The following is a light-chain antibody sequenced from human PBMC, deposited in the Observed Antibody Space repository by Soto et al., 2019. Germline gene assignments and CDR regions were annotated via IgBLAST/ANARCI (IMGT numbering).Light chain of an antibody. Sequence: QSVLTQPASVSGSPGQSITISCTGTRSDIGAYNYVSWYQQHPGKAPKLMIYDVNGRPSGVSNRFSGSKSGNTASLTISGGQAEDDAADYCRSWKTSTTMIFGGGTKVTVL. CDR1: RSDIGAYNY. CDR3: RSWKTSTTMI. J-gene: IGLJ2*01. V-gene: IGLV2-14*03. CDR2: DVN.